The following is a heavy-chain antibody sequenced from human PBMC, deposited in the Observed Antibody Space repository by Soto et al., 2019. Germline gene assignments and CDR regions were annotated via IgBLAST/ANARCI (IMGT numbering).Heavy chain of an antibody. Sequence: GSLRLSCAASGFTFSNAWMSWVRQAPGKGLEWAGRIKSKTDGGTTDYAAPVKGRFTVSRDDSKNTLYLQMNSLKTEDTAVYYCTTQGGSGSYYINYYYGMDVWGQGTTVTVSS. J-gene: IGHJ6*02. CDR3: TTQGGSGSYYINYYYGMDV. CDR1: GFTFSNAW. CDR2: IKSKTDGGTT. V-gene: IGHV3-15*01. D-gene: IGHD3-10*01.